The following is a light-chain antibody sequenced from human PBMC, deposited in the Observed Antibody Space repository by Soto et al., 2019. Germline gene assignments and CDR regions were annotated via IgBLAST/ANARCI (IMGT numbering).Light chain of an antibody. CDR1: SSDVGGYNY. CDR2: DVS. V-gene: IGLV2-14*01. CDR3: SSYTSSSTYV. Sequence: QSVLTQPASVSGSPGQSITISSTGTSSDVGGYNYVSWYQQHPGKAPKLMIYDVSNRPSGVSNRFSGSKSGNTASLTISGLQAEDEADYYCSSYTSSSTYVFGTGTKVTV. J-gene: IGLJ1*01.